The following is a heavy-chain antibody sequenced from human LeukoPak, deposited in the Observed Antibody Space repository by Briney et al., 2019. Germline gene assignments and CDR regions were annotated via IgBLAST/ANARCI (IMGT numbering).Heavy chain of an antibody. CDR1: GFTISSYA. V-gene: IGHV3-23*01. D-gene: IGHD6-19*01. CDR2: ISGSGGIT. Sequence: GGSLRLSCAASGFTISSYAMSWVRQAPGKGLEWVSAISGSGGITYYADSVKGRFTISRDNSKNTLYLQMNSLRAEDTAVYYCARTQHSSGWYNWFDPWGQGTLVTVSS. CDR3: ARTQHSSGWYNWFDP. J-gene: IGHJ5*02.